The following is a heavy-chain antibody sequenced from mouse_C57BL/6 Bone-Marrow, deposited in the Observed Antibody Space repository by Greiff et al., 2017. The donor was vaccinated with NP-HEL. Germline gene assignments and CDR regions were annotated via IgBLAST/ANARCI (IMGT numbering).Heavy chain of an antibody. Sequence: QVTLKESGPGILQPSQTLSLTCSFSGFSLSTFGMGVGWLRQPSGKGLEWLAHIWWDDDKYYNPALKSRLTISTDTSKNQVFLKIANVDTADTATYYCARMRVYALYAMDYWGQGTSVTVSS. CDR1: GFSLSTFGMG. J-gene: IGHJ4*01. CDR3: ARMRVYALYAMDY. V-gene: IGHV8-8*01. CDR2: IWWDDDK. D-gene: IGHD1-1*01.